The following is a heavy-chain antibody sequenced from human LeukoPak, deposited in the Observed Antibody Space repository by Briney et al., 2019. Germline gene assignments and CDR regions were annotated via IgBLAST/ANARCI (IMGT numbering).Heavy chain of an antibody. CDR1: GFTFSSYA. D-gene: IGHD1-26*01. J-gene: IGHJ4*02. CDR2: ISGSGGST. Sequence: PGGSLRLSCAASGFTFSSYAMSWVRQAPGKGLEWVSAISGSGGSTYYADSVKGRFTISRDNSKNTLYLQMNSLRAEDTAVYYCARDVIGSGSYSYYWGQGTLVTVSS. V-gene: IGHV3-23*01. CDR3: ARDVIGSGSYSYY.